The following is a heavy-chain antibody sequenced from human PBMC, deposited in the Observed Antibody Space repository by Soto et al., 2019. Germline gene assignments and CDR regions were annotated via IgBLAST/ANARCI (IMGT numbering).Heavy chain of an antibody. J-gene: IGHJ4*01. CDR1: GYSFTSYG. CDR2: ISAYNGNT. Sequence: ASLKVSCKTSGYSFTSYGSSWGRKAPGQGLEWMGWISAYNGNTNYAQKLQGRVTMTTDTSTSTAYTELRSLRFDDTAVYYCASSLVPFYELVPSFDYWGRRTLVTVSS. V-gene: IGHV1-18*01. D-gene: IGHD2-8*02. CDR3: ASSLVPFYELVPSFDY.